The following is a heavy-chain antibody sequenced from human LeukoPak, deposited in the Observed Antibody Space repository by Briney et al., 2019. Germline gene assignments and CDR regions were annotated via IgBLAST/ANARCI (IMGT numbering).Heavy chain of an antibody. V-gene: IGHV3-74*01. Sequence: GGSLRLSCAASGLTFSSYAMHWARQLPGKGLVWVSRISPTGSTTSYADSVKGRFTVSRDNAKNTLYLQVNNLRAEDTAAYYCARGPNSNWSGLDFWGQGTLLTVSS. CDR3: ARGPNSNWSGLDF. D-gene: IGHD6-6*01. CDR1: GLTFSSYA. CDR2: ISPTGSTT. J-gene: IGHJ4*02.